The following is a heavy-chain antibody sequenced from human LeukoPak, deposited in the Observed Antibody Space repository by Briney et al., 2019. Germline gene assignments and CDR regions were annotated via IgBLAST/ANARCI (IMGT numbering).Heavy chain of an antibody. CDR2: ISDSGGSK. CDR1: GLTFSSYA. CDR3: AKGDSSSYPYYMDV. V-gene: IGHV3-23*01. J-gene: IGHJ6*03. Sequence: GGSLRLSCAPSGLTFSSYAMSCARDAPGKGREWVSAISDSGGSKYYADSVKGRFTISRDNSKNTLYLQMNSLRAEDTAVYCCAKGDSSSYPYYMDVWGKGTTVTVSS. D-gene: IGHD6-6*01.